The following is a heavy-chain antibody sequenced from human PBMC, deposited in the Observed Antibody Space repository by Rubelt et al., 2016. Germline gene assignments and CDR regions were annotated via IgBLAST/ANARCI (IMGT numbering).Heavy chain of an antibody. V-gene: IGHV4-61*05. CDR3: ARDPRSGWYGYYFDY. CDR2: IYYNGSA. CDR1: GGSISSSSYY. J-gene: IGHJ4*02. D-gene: IGHD6-19*01. Sequence: QLQLQESGPGLVKPSETLSLTCTVSGGSISSSSYYWGWIRQPPGKGLEWIGSIYYNGSANYNPSLKSRVPLSVDTSNNRLSRKLGSVTAADTAVYYCARDPRSGWYGYYFDYWGQGTLLTVSS.